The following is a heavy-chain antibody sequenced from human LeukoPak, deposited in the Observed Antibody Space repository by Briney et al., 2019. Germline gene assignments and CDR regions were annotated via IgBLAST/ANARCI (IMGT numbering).Heavy chain of an antibody. CDR3: ARGRFIAGGYYFDF. Sequence: PGGSLRLSCAASGITFSGYWMSWVRQAPGKGLEWVANIKQDGSEKYYVDSVKGRFTISRDNAKNSLYLQMNSLRAEDTAVYYCARGRFIAGGYYFDFWGQGTLVTVSS. CDR2: IKQDGSEK. D-gene: IGHD1-20*01. CDR1: GITFSGYW. J-gene: IGHJ4*02. V-gene: IGHV3-7*01.